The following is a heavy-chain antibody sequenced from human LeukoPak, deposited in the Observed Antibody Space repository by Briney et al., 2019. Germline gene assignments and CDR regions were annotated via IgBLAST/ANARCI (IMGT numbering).Heavy chain of an antibody. V-gene: IGHV4-61*02. Sequence: SQTLSLTCTVSGGSISSGSYYWSWIRQPAGKGLEWIGRIYTSGSRNYNPSLKSRVTISVDTSKNQVSLKLSSVTAADTAVYYCAREGGGDCYDCPFDYWGQGTLVTVSS. CDR1: GGSISSGSYY. CDR3: AREGGGDCYDCPFDY. J-gene: IGHJ4*02. D-gene: IGHD2-21*02. CDR2: IYTSGSR.